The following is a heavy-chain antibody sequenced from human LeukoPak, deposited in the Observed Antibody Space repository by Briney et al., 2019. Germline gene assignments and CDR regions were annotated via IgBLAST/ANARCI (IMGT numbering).Heavy chain of an antibody. V-gene: IGHV4-59*12. CDR3: AGSLPYCSGGSCYYYYYYMDV. J-gene: IGHJ6*03. CDR1: GGSISSYY. Sequence: SETLSLTCTVSGGSISSYYWSWIRQPPGKGLEWIGYIYYSGSTNYNPSLKSRVTISVDTSKNQFSLRLSSVTAADTAVYYCAGSLPYCSGGSCYYYYYYMDVWGKGTTVTISS. D-gene: IGHD2-15*01. CDR2: IYYSGST.